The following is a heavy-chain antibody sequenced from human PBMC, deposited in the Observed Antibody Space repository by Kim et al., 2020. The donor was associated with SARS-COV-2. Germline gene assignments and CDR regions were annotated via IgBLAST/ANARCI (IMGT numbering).Heavy chain of an antibody. CDR3: AKDDNGDYVRF. V-gene: IGHV3-23*01. CDR2: ISGSGGDT. J-gene: IGHJ4*01. CDR1: GFTFNNYA. Sequence: GGSLRLSCAASGFTFNNYAMNWVRQAPGKGLDWISSISGSGGDTYYADSVRGRFTISRDNSKSTLYLQMNSLKGEDMAVYYCAKDDNGDYVRFWGQGTLVTVAS. D-gene: IGHD4-17*01.